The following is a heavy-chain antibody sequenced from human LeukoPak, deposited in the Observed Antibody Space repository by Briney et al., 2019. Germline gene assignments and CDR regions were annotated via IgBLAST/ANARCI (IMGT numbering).Heavy chain of an antibody. CDR1: GGSISSSNW. CDR3: ARAHYYCSGGSCYQFDY. V-gene: IGHV4-4*02. CDR2: IYHSGST. D-gene: IGHD2-15*01. Sequence: SETLSLTCAVSGGSISSSNWWSWVRQPPGKGLEWIGEIYHSGSTNYNPSLKSRVTISVDKSKNQFSLKLSSVTAADTAVYYCARAHYYCSGGSCYQFDYWGQGTLVTVSS. J-gene: IGHJ4*02.